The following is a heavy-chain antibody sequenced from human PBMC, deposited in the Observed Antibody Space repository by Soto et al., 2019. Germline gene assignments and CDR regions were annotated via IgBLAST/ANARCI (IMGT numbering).Heavy chain of an antibody. CDR1: GFTFSSYY. Sequence: PGGSLRLSCAASGFTFSSYYMSWVGQAPGKGLDWVANIKQDGTAQYNVDSVKGRFTISRANAKNSLYLQMNTLRAEDTAVYYCATPWNTGYTTDAFDIWGQGTMVTVSS. CDR2: IKQDGTAQ. D-gene: IGHD3-9*01. J-gene: IGHJ3*02. CDR3: ATPWNTGYTTDAFDI. V-gene: IGHV3-7*01.